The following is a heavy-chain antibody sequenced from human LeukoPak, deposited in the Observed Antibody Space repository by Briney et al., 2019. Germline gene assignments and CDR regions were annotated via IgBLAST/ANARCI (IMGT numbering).Heavy chain of an antibody. CDR3: AKVEKL. CDR2: ISGSGGST. Sequence: SCKASGYTFTSYAMHWVRQAPGQRLEWLEWVSAISGSGGSTYYADSVKGRFTISRDNSKNTLYLQMNSLRAEDTAVYYCAKVEKLWGQGTLVTVSS. J-gene: IGHJ4*02. V-gene: IGHV3-23*01. CDR1: GYTFTSYA.